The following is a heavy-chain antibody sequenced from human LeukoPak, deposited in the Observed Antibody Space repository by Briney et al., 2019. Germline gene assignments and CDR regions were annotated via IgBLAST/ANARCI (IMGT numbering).Heavy chain of an antibody. J-gene: IGHJ4*02. Sequence: PSETLSLTCTVPGGSISSSSYYWGWIRQPPGKGLEWIGSIYYSGSTYYNPSLKSRVTISVDTSKNQFSLKLSSVTAADTAVYYCARHLRAEYYFDYWGQGTLVTVSS. CDR2: IYYSGST. CDR3: ARHLRAEYYFDY. CDR1: GGSISSSSYY. V-gene: IGHV4-39*01.